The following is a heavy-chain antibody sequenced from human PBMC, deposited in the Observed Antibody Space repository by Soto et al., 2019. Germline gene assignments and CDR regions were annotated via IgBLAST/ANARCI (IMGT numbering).Heavy chain of an antibody. Sequence: QVQLVESGGGVVQPGRSLRLSCAASGFTFSSNGIRWVRQAPGKALEWVAVISSDGSNKYYADSVKGRFTISPHNSTHTLSLHLTCPRADYPAAYYRAIDPHGGSSRFDFWGQGTLVTVSS. D-gene: IGHD2-15*01. V-gene: IGHV3-30*03. J-gene: IGHJ4*02. CDR2: ISSDGSNK. CDR1: GFTFSSNG. CDR3: AIDPHGGSSRFDF.